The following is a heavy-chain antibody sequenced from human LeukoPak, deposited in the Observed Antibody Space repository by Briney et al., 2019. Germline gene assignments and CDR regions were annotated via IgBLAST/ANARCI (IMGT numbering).Heavy chain of an antibody. Sequence: GGSLRLSCAAPGFTLSNYWMSWVRQAPGKGLEWVANINQDGSEKYYVDSVKGRFAISRDNAKNSLYLQMNSLRAEDTAVYYCARYGNGAWLAHYSFDIWGQGTMVTVSS. CDR2: INQDGSEK. CDR3: ARYGNGAWLAHYSFDI. D-gene: IGHD6-19*01. V-gene: IGHV3-7*01. CDR1: GFTLSNYW. J-gene: IGHJ3*02.